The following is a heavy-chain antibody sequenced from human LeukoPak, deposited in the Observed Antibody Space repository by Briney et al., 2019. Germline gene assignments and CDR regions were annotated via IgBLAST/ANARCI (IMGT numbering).Heavy chain of an antibody. Sequence: SETLSLTCTVSGGSISSYYWSCIRQPPGKGLEWIGYIYYSGSTNYNPSLKSRVTISVDTSKNQFSLKLSSVTAADTAVYYCARAGGIVVVPAAIDAFDIWGQGTVVTVSS. V-gene: IGHV4-59*01. J-gene: IGHJ3*02. CDR1: GGSISSYY. CDR2: IYYSGST. CDR3: ARAGGIVVVPAAIDAFDI. D-gene: IGHD2-2*02.